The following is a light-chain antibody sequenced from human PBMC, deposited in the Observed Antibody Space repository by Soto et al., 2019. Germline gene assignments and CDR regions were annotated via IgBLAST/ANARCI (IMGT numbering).Light chain of an antibody. V-gene: IGKV3D-15*01. Sequence: EMVLTLSDGTLSLSPGERATLSCMASQSVSTRSLAWYQQKPGQAPRLLISGASSRAADIPARFGGSGSGTEFTLTISSLQSEDFAVYYCQQYNDWQITFGQGTRLEIK. J-gene: IGKJ5*01. CDR3: QQYNDWQIT. CDR2: GAS. CDR1: QSVSTRS.